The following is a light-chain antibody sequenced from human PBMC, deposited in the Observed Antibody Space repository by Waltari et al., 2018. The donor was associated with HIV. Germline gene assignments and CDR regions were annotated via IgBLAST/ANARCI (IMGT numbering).Light chain of an antibody. CDR2: QAS. CDR1: QTVNTY. Sequence: DIQTTQSPSTLSASIGDVITITCRASQTVNTYLAWYQQKSGKAPKLLIYQASTLNTAVPSRFAASASGTDFTRTISGLQPDDFATYYCQQYNSYFRTFGQGTRV. J-gene: IGKJ1*01. V-gene: IGKV1-5*03. CDR3: QQYNSYFRT.